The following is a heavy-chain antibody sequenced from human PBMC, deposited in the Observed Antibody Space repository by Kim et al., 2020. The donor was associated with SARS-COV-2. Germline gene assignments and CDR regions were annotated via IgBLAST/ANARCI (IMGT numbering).Heavy chain of an antibody. CDR3: ARRYSSSWFLDY. D-gene: IGHD6-13*01. J-gene: IGHJ4*02. Sequence: YADTRQGRYTIARGHSEDTLYLQMHSLRAEDTAVYYCARRYSSSWFLDYWGQGTLVTVSS. V-gene: IGHV3-66*04.